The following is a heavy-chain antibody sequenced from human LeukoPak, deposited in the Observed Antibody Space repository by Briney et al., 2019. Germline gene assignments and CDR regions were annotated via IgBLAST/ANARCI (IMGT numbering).Heavy chain of an antibody. D-gene: IGHD4-17*01. J-gene: IGHJ4*02. Sequence: GGSLRLSCAASRFTFTGFWMGWVRQAPGKGLEWVAHIKQDGSEKYYVESVKGRFTISRDNARNLVFLQMSSLRAEDTAMYYCARGNFGDYDWGQGTLVTVSS. V-gene: IGHV3-7*01. CDR1: RFTFTGFW. CDR2: IKQDGSEK. CDR3: ARGNFGDYD.